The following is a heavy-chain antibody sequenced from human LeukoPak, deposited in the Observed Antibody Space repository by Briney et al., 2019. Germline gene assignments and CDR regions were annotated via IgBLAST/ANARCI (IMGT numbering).Heavy chain of an antibody. D-gene: IGHD1-1*01. CDR3: AGRGTGTTLAFDY. Sequence: GESLKISWRVSGYPFTTYWIGWVRQMPGKGLEWMGIIYPADSDTRYSPSFQGQVTISVDKSISSAYLQWSSLTASDTAIYYCAGRGTGTTLAFDYWGQGTLVTVSS. CDR1: GYPFTTYW. V-gene: IGHV5-51*01. CDR2: IYPADSDT. J-gene: IGHJ4*02.